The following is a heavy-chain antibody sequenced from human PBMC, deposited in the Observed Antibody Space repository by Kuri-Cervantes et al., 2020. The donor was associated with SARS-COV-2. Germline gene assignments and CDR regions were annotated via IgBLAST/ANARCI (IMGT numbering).Heavy chain of an antibody. CDR1: GYSISSGYY. J-gene: IGHJ4*02. Sequence: SQTLSLTCAVSGYSISSGYYWGWIRQPPGKGLEWIGSIYHSGSNYYNPSLKSRVTISVDTSKNQFSLKLSSVTAADTAVYYCARGVIVGELSLFGKNWGQGTLVTVSS. V-gene: IGHV4-38-2*01. D-gene: IGHD3-16*02. CDR3: ARGVIVGELSLFGKN. CDR2: IYHSGSN.